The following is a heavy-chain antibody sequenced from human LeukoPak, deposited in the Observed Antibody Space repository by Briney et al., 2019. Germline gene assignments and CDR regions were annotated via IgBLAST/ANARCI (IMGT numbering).Heavy chain of an antibody. D-gene: IGHD4-17*01. Sequence: GSLRLSCAASGFTITAYVMSWVRQSPGKGLEWVSGIGITSEYIHYADSVKGRFTISRDNSKNTVYLEMSSLRAEDAAVYYCAKDPNGDYVGAFDTWGQGTMVIVSS. J-gene: IGHJ3*02. CDR3: AKDPNGDYVGAFDT. CDR2: IGITSEYI. CDR1: GFTITAYV. V-gene: IGHV3-23*01.